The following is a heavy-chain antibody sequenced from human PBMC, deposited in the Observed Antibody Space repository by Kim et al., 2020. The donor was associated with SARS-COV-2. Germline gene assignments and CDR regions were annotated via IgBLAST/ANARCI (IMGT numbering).Heavy chain of an antibody. CDR3: ARGRGDRKYDILTGYLGYYGMDV. CDR1: GGSISSYY. V-gene: IGHV4-59*01. Sequence: SETLSLTCTVSGGSISSYYWSWIRQPPGKGLEWIGYIYYSGSTNYNPSLKSRVTISVDTSKNQFSLKLSSVTAADTAVYYCARGRGDRKYDILTGYLGYYGMDVWGQGTTVTVSS. J-gene: IGHJ6*02. CDR2: IYYSGST. D-gene: IGHD3-9*01.